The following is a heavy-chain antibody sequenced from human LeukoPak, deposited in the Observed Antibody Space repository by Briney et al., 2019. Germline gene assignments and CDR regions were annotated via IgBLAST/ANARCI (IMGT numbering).Heavy chain of an antibody. V-gene: IGHV4-30-4*01. Sequence: SETLSLTCTVSGGSINSDDYYWSWIRQPPGKGLEWIAYIYYSGSTNYNPSLKSRASISVDTSKNQFSLKLSSVTSADTAVYYCARSGYSYGYGYWGQGTLVTVSS. D-gene: IGHD5-18*01. CDR1: GGSINSDDYY. CDR3: ARSGYSYGYGY. J-gene: IGHJ4*02. CDR2: IYYSGST.